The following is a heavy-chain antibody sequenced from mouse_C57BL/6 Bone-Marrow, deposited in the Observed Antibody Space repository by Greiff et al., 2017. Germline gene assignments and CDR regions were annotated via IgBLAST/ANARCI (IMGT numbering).Heavy chain of an antibody. CDR1: GYTFTDYY. CDR2: INPYNGGT. Sequence: EVQLQQSGPVLVKPGASVKMSCKASGYTFTDYYMNWVKQSHGKSLEWIGVINPYNGGTSYNQKFKGKATLTVDKSSSTAYMELNSLPSEDSAVXYCARRGGWPGDYWGQGTTLTVSS. J-gene: IGHJ2*01. CDR3: ARRGGWPGDY. D-gene: IGHD2-3*01. V-gene: IGHV1-19*01.